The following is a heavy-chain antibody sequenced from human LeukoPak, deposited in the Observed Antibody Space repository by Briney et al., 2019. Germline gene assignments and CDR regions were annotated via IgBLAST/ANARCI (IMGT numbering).Heavy chain of an antibody. CDR3: GRYGVVVTAAWFDP. Sequence: ASVKISCATPRYSLGIAVLSWVRQAPGQGLEWMGWISAISGNSNYAQRLQARVTVTTDTATSTAYMELRSLRTGDSAVYCDGRYGVVVTAAWFDPWGQGTLVTVSS. V-gene: IGHV1-18*01. CDR2: ISAISGNS. J-gene: IGHJ5*02. D-gene: IGHD2-2*01. CDR1: RYSLGIAV.